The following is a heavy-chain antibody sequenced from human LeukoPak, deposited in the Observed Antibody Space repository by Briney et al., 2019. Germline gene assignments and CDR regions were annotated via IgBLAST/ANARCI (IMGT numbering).Heavy chain of an antibody. Sequence: PGGSPRLSCAASGFTFSSYSMNWVRQAPGKGLEWVSSISSSRSYIYYADSVKGRFTISRDNAKNSLYLQMNSLRAEDTAVYYCARDRSLYYYDSSGYYGDAFDIWGQGTMVTVSS. J-gene: IGHJ3*02. D-gene: IGHD3-22*01. CDR3: ARDRSLYYYDSSGYYGDAFDI. CDR2: ISSSRSYI. V-gene: IGHV3-21*01. CDR1: GFTFSSYS.